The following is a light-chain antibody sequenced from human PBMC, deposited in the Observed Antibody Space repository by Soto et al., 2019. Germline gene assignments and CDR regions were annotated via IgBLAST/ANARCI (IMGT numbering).Light chain of an antibody. J-gene: IGKJ4*01. CDR2: GAS. Sequence: EIAMTQSAATLSVSTGQRATLSCRATQSITNNLDWYHQKRGQDPRLLIYGASSRATGTPARFSGSGSGTGFTLTISSLQSEDFAIYYCQQYNDWPLTFGGGTKVEIK. CDR3: QQYNDWPLT. V-gene: IGKV3-15*01. CDR1: QSITNN.